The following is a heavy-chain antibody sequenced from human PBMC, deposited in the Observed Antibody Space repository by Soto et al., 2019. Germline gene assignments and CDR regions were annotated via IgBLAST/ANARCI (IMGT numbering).Heavy chain of an antibody. CDR3: ARESATGTTLSDP. D-gene: IGHD1-7*01. J-gene: IGHJ5*02. V-gene: IGHV4-30-2*01. Sequence: PSETLSLTCAVSGGSISSGGYSWSWIRQPPGKGLEWIGYIYHSGSTYYNPSLKSRVTISVDRSKNQFSLKLSSVAAADTAVYYCARESATGTTLSDPWGQGTQVTVSS. CDR1: GGSISSGGYS. CDR2: IYHSGST.